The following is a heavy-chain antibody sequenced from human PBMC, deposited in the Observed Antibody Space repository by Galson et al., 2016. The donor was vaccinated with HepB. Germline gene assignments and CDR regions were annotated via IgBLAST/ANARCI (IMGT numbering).Heavy chain of an antibody. D-gene: IGHD3-10*01. CDR1: GFTFRSYG. Sequence: SLRLSCAASGFTFRSYGMNWVRQAPGKGLEWVSGISGSGGGAYYGDSVKGRFTISRDNSKNTLHLQINSLRDEDTAVYYCAKEGRLGDGLDVWGQGTTVTVSS. CDR2: ISGSGGGA. J-gene: IGHJ6*02. V-gene: IGHV3-23*01. CDR3: AKEGRLGDGLDV.